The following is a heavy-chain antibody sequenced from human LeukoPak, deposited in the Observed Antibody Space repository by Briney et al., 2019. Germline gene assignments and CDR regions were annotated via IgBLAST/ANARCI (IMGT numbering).Heavy chain of an antibody. J-gene: IGHJ4*02. CDR2: IKDADAKP. CDR3: RLPGGNLVDYFDY. D-gene: IGHD4-23*01. V-gene: IGHV3-23*01. Sequence: PGGSLRLSCATSGLAVSTSVIYWFRQAPGKGLEWVSDIKDADAKPSYADSVKGRFTISRDNSKNTVYLEMNSLRAEDTALYYCRLPGGNLVDYFDYWGQGTLVTVSS. CDR1: GLAVSTSV.